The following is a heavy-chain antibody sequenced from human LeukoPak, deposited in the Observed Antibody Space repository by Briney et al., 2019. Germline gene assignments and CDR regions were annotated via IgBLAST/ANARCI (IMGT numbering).Heavy chain of an antibody. CDR2: ISAYNGNT. Sequence: ASVKVSCKASGYTFTSYGISWVRQAPGQGLEWMGWISAYNGNTNYAQKLQGRVTMTTDTSTSTAYMELRSLRSDDTAVYYYARVAPLRYFDWLLQKNDNWFDPWGQGTLVTVSS. V-gene: IGHV1-18*01. J-gene: IGHJ5*02. CDR3: ARVAPLRYFDWLLQKNDNWFDP. CDR1: GYTFTSYG. D-gene: IGHD3-9*01.